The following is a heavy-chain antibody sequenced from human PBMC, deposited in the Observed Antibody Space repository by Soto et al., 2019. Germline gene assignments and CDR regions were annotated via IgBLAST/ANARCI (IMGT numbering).Heavy chain of an antibody. CDR1: GFTFSSYG. V-gene: IGHV3-30*18. CDR3: AKSPKGSGRYGVDY. J-gene: IGHJ4*02. Sequence: GGSLRLSCAASGFTFSSYGMHWVRQAPGKGLEWVAVISYDGSNKYYADSVKGRFTISRDNSKNTLYLQMNSLRAEDTAVYYCAKSPKGSGRYGVDYWGQGTLVTVSS. D-gene: IGHD3-10*01. CDR2: ISYDGSNK.